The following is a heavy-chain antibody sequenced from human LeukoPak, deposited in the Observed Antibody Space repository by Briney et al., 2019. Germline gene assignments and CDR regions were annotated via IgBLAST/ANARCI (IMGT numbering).Heavy chain of an antibody. J-gene: IGHJ4*02. V-gene: IGHV1-69*04. Sequence: SVKVSCKASGGTFSSYAISWVRQAPGQGLEWMGRIIPIFGIANYAQKFQGRVTITADKSTSTAYMELSSLRSEDTAVYYCATDDSGSYYPFDYWGQGTVVTVSS. D-gene: IGHD1-26*01. CDR1: GGTFSSYA. CDR2: IIPIFGIA. CDR3: ATDDSGSYYPFDY.